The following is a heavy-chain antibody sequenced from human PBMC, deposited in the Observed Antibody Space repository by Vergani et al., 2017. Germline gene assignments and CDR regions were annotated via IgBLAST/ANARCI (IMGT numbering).Heavy chain of an antibody. V-gene: IGHV1-69*12. CDR2: IIPIFGTA. J-gene: IGHJ5*02. CDR1: GGTFSSYA. Sequence: QVQLVQSGAEVKKPGSSVKVSCKASGGTFSSYAISWVRQAPGQGLEWMGGIIPIFGTANYAQKFQGRVTITADESTSTAYMELSSLRSEYTAVYYCARDTGAYCGGDCYGWFDPWGQGTLVTVSS. CDR3: ARDTGAYCGGDCYGWFDP. D-gene: IGHD2-21*02.